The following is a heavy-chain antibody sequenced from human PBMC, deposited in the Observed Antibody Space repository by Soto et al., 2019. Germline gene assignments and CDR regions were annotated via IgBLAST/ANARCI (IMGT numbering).Heavy chain of an antibody. CDR3: ARDRSAVVVAAAYGMDV. J-gene: IGHJ6*02. V-gene: IGHV1-46*01. Sequence: ASVKVSCKASGYTFTSYYMHWVRQAPGQGLEWMGIINPSGGSTSYAQKFQGRVTMTRDTSTSTVYMELSSLRSEDTAVYYCARDRSAVVVAAAYGMDVWGQGTTVTAP. CDR2: INPSGGST. D-gene: IGHD2-15*01. CDR1: GYTFTSYY.